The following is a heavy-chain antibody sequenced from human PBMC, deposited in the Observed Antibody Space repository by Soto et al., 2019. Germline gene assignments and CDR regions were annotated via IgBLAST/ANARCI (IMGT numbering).Heavy chain of an antibody. V-gene: IGHV1-18*01. J-gene: IGHJ6*03. Sequence: ASVKVSCKASGYALTSYGISWVRQAPGQGLEWMGWISAYNGNTNYAQKLQGRVTMTTDTSTSTAYMELRSLRSDDTAVYYCARVLVTTPDYYYYYMDVWGKGTTVTVSS. CDR2: ISAYNGNT. CDR3: ARVLVTTPDYYYYYMDV. CDR1: GYALTSYG. D-gene: IGHD4-17*01.